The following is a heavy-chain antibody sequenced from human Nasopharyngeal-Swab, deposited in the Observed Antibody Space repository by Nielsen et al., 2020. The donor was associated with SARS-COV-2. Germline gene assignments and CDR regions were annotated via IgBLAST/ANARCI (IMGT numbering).Heavy chain of an antibody. CDR1: GYTVSNYD. D-gene: IGHD5-18*01. CDR2: VDYDGVRT. CDR3: ATWMTAHFDY. Sequence: GESLKISCTGSGYTVSNYDISWVRQAPGQGLEWVSTVDYDGVRTHYADSVEGLFIISRDNSKNTVYLQIKSLRVEDAAVYYCATWMTAHFDYWGQGTLVTVSS. V-gene: IGHV3-23*01. J-gene: IGHJ4*02.